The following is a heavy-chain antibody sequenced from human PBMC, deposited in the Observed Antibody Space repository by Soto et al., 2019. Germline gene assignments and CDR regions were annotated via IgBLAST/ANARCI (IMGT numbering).Heavy chain of an antibody. CDR1: GFTFSSYS. Sequence: EVPLVESGGGLVKPGGSLRLSCAASGFTFSSYSMNWVRQAPGKGLEWVSSISSSSSYIYYADSVKGRFTISRDNAKNSLYLQMNSLRAEDTAVYYCARDLAVAGIPYYYYYGMDVWGQGTTVTVSS. D-gene: IGHD6-19*01. V-gene: IGHV3-21*01. CDR3: ARDLAVAGIPYYYYYGMDV. CDR2: ISSSSSYI. J-gene: IGHJ6*02.